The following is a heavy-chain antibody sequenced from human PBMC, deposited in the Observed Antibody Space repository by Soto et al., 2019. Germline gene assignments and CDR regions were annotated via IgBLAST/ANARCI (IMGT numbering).Heavy chain of an antibody. CDR1: GGSISSSSYY. D-gene: IGHD1-26*01. CDR3: ARRDSGSYYDYYGMDV. CDR2: IYYSGST. Sequence: ETLSLTCTVSGGSISSSSYYWGWIRQPPGKGLEWIGSIYYSGSTYYNPSLKSRVTISVDTSKNQFSLKLSSVTAADTAVYYCARRDSGSYYDYYGMDVWGQGTTVTVSS. J-gene: IGHJ6*02. V-gene: IGHV4-39*01.